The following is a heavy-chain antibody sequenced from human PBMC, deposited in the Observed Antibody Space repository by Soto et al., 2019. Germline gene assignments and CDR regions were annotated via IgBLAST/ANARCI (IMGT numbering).Heavy chain of an antibody. CDR1: GFTFSTYS. D-gene: IGHD3-3*01. CDR2: ITNSHYI. V-gene: IGHV3-21*01. CDR3: VRGFGSDY. J-gene: IGHJ4*02. Sequence: GGSLRLSCTASGFTFSTYSMNWVRQAPGKGLEWVSSITNSHYIYYAGSLKGRFTISRDNAKQSLFLQMNSLRAEDTAVYYCVRGFGSDYWGQGTLVTVSS.